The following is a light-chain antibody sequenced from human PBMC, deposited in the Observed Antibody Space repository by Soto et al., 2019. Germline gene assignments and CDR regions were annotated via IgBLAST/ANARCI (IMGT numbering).Light chain of an antibody. CDR2: GAS. J-gene: IGKJ3*01. V-gene: IGKV3-20*01. Sequence: EVVLTQSPGTLSLSPGERATLSCRASQTISSAYLAWYQQRPGQTPRLLIFGASNRAIGIPDRFSGSGSGTDFTFTISRLEPEDFAVYYRQHYGGSPGVTFGPGTKVEIK. CDR3: QHYGGSPGVT. CDR1: QTISSAY.